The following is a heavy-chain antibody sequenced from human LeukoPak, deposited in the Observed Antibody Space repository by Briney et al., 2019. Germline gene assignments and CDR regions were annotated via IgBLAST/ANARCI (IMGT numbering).Heavy chain of an antibody. CDR2: IIGSGGST. J-gene: IGHJ3*02. CDR3: AKKYNPTYYYDSSGYWDAFDI. V-gene: IGHV3-23*01. Sequence: PGGSLRLSCAASGFTFSSYAMSWVRQAPGKGLEWVSDIIGSGGSTYYADSVRGGFTLSRDNSKNTLYLQMNSLRAEDTAVYYCAKKYNPTYYYDSSGYWDAFDIWGQGTMVTVSS. D-gene: IGHD3-22*01. CDR1: GFTFSSYA.